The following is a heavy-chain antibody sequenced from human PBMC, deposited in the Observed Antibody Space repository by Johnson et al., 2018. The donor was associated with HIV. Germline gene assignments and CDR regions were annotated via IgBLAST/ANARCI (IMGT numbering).Heavy chain of an antibody. CDR2: ISYDGSNK. CDR3: ARDARITMIVVVIPNDAFDI. D-gene: IGHD3-22*01. Sequence: QVQVVESGGGVVQPGRSLRLSCAASGFTFSSYGMHWVRQAPGKGLEWVAVISYDGSNKYYADSVKGRFTISRDNSKNTLYLQMNSLRAEDTAVYYWARDARITMIVVVIPNDAFDIWGQGTMVTVSS. CDR1: GFTFSSYG. V-gene: IGHV3-30*03. J-gene: IGHJ3*02.